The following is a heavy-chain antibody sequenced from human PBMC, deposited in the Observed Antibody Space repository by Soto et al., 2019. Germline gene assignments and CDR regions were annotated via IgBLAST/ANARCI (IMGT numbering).Heavy chain of an antibody. J-gene: IGHJ5*02. CDR1: GGTFSCYA. D-gene: IGHD3-22*01. CDR2: IIPIFGTA. CDR3: ARDSEDSSGYYAP. Sequence: SVKVSCKASGGTFSCYAICWVRQAPGQGLEWMGGIIPIFGTANYAQKFQGRVTITADESTSTAYMELSSLRSEDTAVYYCARDSEDSSGYYAPRGQGTLVTVSS. V-gene: IGHV1-69*13.